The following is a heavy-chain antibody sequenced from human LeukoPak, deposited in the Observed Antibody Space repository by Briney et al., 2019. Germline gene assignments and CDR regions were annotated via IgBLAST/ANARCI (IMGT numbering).Heavy chain of an antibody. D-gene: IGHD3-22*01. CDR3: AREHYYDSSGPDAIDI. Sequence: PGGSLRLSCAASGFTVSSNYMSWVRQAPGKGLEWVSVIYSGGSTYYADSVKGRFTISRDNSKNTLYLQMNSLRAEDTAVYYCAREHYYDSSGPDAIDIWGQGTMVTVSS. V-gene: IGHV3-53*01. CDR1: GFTVSSNY. J-gene: IGHJ3*02. CDR2: IYSGGST.